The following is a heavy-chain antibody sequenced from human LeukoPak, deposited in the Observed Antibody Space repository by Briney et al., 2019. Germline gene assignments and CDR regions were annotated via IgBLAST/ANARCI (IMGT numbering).Heavy chain of an antibody. D-gene: IGHD3-22*01. J-gene: IGHJ4*02. Sequence: GGSLRLSCAASGFIFTTYNMNWVRQAPGKGLEWVSDIGLSNSITYYADSVRGRFTISRDDAENSLYLQMNSLRDEDTAVYYCARGGYYFDSWGQGTLVTVSS. CDR1: GFIFTTYN. CDR3: ARGGYYFDS. V-gene: IGHV3-48*02. CDR2: IGLSNSIT.